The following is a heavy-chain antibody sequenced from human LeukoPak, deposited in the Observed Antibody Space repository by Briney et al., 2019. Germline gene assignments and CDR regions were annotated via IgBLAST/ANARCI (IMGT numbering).Heavy chain of an antibody. V-gene: IGHV1-18*01. CDR1: GYTFTSYG. J-gene: IGHJ4*02. CDR2: ISAYNGNT. CDR3: ARVDCSSTSCYYPDY. Sequence: ASVKVSCKASGYTFTSYGISWVRQAPGQGLEWMGWISAYNGNTNYAQKLQGRVTMTTDTSTSTAYMELRGLRSDDTAVYYCARVDCSSTSCYYPDYWGQGTLVTVSS. D-gene: IGHD2-2*01.